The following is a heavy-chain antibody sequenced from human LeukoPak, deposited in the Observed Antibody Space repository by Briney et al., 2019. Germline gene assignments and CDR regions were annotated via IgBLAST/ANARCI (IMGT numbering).Heavy chain of an antibody. CDR2: ISSSSSTI. J-gene: IGHJ6*03. V-gene: IGHV3-48*01. CDR3: ARDKYYMDV. Sequence: TGGSLRLSCAASGFTFSSYSMNWVRQAPGKGLEWVSYISSSSSTIYYADSVKGRFIISRDNAKNSLYLQMNSLRAEDTAVYYCARDKYYMDVWGKGTTVTVSS. CDR1: GFTFSSYS.